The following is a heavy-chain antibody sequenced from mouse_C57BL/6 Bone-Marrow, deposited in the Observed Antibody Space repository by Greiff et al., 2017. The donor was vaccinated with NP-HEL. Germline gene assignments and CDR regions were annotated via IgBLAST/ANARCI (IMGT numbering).Heavy chain of an antibody. V-gene: IGHV14-4*01. J-gene: IGHJ1*03. CDR3: TTRGYGSSNWYFDV. CDR2: IDPENGDT. Sequence: SVAELVRPGASVKLSCTASGFNIKDDYMHWVKQRPEQGLEWIGWIDPENGDTEYASKFQGKATITADTSSNTAYLQLRSQTSEDTAVYYCTTRGYGSSNWYFDVWGTGTTVTVSS. CDR1: GFNIKDDY. D-gene: IGHD1-1*01.